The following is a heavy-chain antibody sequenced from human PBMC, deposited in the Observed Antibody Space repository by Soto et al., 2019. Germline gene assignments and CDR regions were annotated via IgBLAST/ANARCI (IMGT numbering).Heavy chain of an antibody. CDR2: IYYSGST. D-gene: IGHD3-22*01. CDR1: GGSISSYY. J-gene: IGHJ4*02. Sequence: PSEILSLTCTVSGGSISSYYWSWIRQPPGKGLEWIGYIYYSGSTNYNPSLKSRVTISVDTSKNQFSLKLSSVTAADTAVYYCAAGTGIRETMIVVVAFDYWGQGTLVTVSS. V-gene: IGHV4-59*01. CDR3: AAGTGIRETMIVVVAFDY.